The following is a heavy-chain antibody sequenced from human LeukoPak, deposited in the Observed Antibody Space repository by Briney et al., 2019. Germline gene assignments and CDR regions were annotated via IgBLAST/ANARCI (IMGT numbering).Heavy chain of an antibody. CDR1: GFTFSNYE. CDR2: IKQDGSEK. Sequence: PGGSLRLSCAASGFTFSNYEMNWVRQAPGKGLEWVANIKQDGSEKYYVDSVKGRFTISRDNAKNSLYLQMNSLRAEDTAVYYCARRHPNSGSNDYWGQGTLVTVSS. J-gene: IGHJ4*02. D-gene: IGHD1-26*01. CDR3: ARRHPNSGSNDY. V-gene: IGHV3-7*02.